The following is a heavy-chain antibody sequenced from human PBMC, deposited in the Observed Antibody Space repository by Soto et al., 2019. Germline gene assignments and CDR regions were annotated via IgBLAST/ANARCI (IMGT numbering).Heavy chain of an antibody. D-gene: IGHD2-21*01. J-gene: IGHJ4*02. CDR3: ARQGVVGGAPWSPFDY. CDR1: GGSISSYY. Sequence: QVQLQESGPGLVKPSETLSLTCTVSGGSISSYYWSWIRQPPGKGLEWIGHIYYSGSTNYNPPLRSRVTMSVDTSKNQFSLMLRSVTAADTAVYYCARQGVVGGAPWSPFDYWGQGILVTVSS. V-gene: IGHV4-59*08. CDR2: IYYSGST.